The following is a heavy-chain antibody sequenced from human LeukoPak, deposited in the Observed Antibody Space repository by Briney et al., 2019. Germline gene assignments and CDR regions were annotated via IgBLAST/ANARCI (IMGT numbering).Heavy chain of an antibody. D-gene: IGHD6-6*01. J-gene: IGHJ4*02. CDR1: GGTFNSYA. Sequence: SVKVSCKASGGTFNSYAISWVRQAPGQGLEWMGGIIPIFGTANYAQKFQGRVTITTDESTSTAYMELSSLRSEDTAVYYCARGSRSSFYYFDYWGQGTLVTVSS. V-gene: IGHV1-69*05. CDR2: IIPIFGTA. CDR3: ARGSRSSFYYFDY.